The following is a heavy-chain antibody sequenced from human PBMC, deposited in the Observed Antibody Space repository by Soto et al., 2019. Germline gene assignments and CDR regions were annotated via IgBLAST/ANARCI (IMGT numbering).Heavy chain of an antibody. V-gene: IGHV4-59*08. Sequence: SETLSLTCSVSAGSISGYYWSWIRQPPGKGLEWIGYTRYSESTSYNPSLMSRLILSVDTSNNQFSLRLSSVTAADTALYYCGRPAMVAPPDSFQIWSQGIMVTVS. CDR2: TRYSEST. J-gene: IGHJ3*02. CDR1: AGSISGYY. D-gene: IGHD2-15*01. CDR3: GRPAMVAPPDSFQI.